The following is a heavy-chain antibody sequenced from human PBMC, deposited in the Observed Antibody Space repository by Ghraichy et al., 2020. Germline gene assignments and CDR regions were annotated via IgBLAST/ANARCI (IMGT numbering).Heavy chain of an antibody. V-gene: IGHV4-39*01. CDR3: ARQGYSYARFDY. CDR1: GGSISSSSYY. CDR2: IYYSGST. J-gene: IGHJ4*02. D-gene: IGHD5-18*01. Sequence: SETLSLTCTVSGGSISSSSYYWGWIRQPPRKGLEWIGSIYYSGSTYYNPSLKSRVTISVDTSKNQFSLKLSSVTAADTAVYYCARQGYSYARFDYWGQGTLVTVSS.